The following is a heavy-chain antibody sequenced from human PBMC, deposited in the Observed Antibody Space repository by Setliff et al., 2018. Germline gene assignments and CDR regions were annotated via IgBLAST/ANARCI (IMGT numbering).Heavy chain of an antibody. CDR2: INPAGAKT. CDR3: AKEFTVVVPAALALDV. D-gene: IGHD2-2*01. Sequence: GESLKISCAASGFTFSSYAMNWVRQAPGKGLEWVSNINPAGAKTYYADSVKGRFTISRDNSKNTLYLQMNSLRAEDTAVYYCAKEFTVVVPAALALDVWGKGTTVTVSS. J-gene: IGHJ6*04. CDR1: GFTFSSYA. V-gene: IGHV3-23*01.